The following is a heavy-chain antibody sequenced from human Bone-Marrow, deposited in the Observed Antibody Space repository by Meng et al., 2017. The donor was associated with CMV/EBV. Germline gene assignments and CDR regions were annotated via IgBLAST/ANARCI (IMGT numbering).Heavy chain of an antibody. CDR2: INPNTDT. CDR1: GYTITDYY. CDR3: ARSSGWSRFDY. D-gene: IGHD6-19*01. Sequence: QVQLVPSGAEMKTPCASVKVSCKASGYTITDYYIHWVRQAPGQGFQWMGWINPNTDTNYAQNFQGRVTMTRDMSINTAYMELSRLTSGDTAVYYCARSSGWSRFDYWGQGTLVTVSS. V-gene: IGHV1-2*02. J-gene: IGHJ4*02.